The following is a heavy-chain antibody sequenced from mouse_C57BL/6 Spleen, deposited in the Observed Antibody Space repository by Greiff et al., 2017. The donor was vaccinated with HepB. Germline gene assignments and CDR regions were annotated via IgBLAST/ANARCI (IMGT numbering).Heavy chain of an antibody. D-gene: IGHD2-12*01. Sequence: VHLVESGAGLVQPSQCLSITCTVSGFSFTSYGVHWVRQSPGKGLEWLGEIWSGGSTDYNADFISRLSISKDNSKSQVFFKMNRLLADDTAIYYCARGCYYYAMDYWGQGTSVTVSS. CDR3: ARGCYYYAMDY. J-gene: IGHJ4*01. V-gene: IGHV2-2*01. CDR2: IWSGGST. CDR1: GFSFTSYG.